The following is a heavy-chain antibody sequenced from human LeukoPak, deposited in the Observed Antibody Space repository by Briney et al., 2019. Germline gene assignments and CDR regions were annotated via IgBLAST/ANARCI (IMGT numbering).Heavy chain of an antibody. CDR2: MNPNSGNT. D-gene: IGHD3-10*01. Sequence: ASVKVFCKASGYTFTSYDINWVRQATGQGLEWMGWMNPNSGNTGYAQKFQGRVTMTRNTSISTAYMELSSLRSEDTAVYYCARGLLWFGESFPPWGQGTLVTVFS. CDR3: ARGLLWFGESFPP. CDR1: GYTFTSYD. J-gene: IGHJ5*02. V-gene: IGHV1-8*01.